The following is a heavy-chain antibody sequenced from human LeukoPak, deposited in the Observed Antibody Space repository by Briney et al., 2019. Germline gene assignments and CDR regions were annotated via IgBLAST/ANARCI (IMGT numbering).Heavy chain of an antibody. CDR1: GFTFSSYW. V-gene: IGHV3-7*01. Sequence: PGGSLRLSCAASGFTFSSYWMSWVRQAPGKGLEWVANIKQDGSEKYYVDSVKGRFTISRDNAKNSLYLQMNCLSAEDTAVYYCASVRVGAPPNWFAPWGQGTLVTVSS. J-gene: IGHJ5*02. CDR2: IKQDGSEK. CDR3: ASVRVGAPPNWFAP. D-gene: IGHD1-26*01.